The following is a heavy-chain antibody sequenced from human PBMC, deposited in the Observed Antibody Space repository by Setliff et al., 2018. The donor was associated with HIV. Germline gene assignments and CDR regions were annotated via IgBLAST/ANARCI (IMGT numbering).Heavy chain of an antibody. CDR1: GFTFSSYA. J-gene: IGHJ4*02. D-gene: IGHD2-15*01. V-gene: IGHV3-23*01. CDR3: AKGALGYCSGTICYPFDY. CDR2: ITNDGRNT. Sequence: GESLTISCAASGFTFSSYAMNWVRQAPGKRLEWVSSITNDGRNTYYADSVKGRFTISRDNSKNTLYLQMNSLRAEDMAVYYCAKGALGYCSGTICYPFDYWAQGTLVTVSS.